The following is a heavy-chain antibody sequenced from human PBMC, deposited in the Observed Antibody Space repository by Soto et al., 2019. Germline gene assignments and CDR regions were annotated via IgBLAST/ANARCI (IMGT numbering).Heavy chain of an antibody. CDR1: GGSISSYY. V-gene: IGHV4-59*01. Sequence: PSETLSLTCTVSGGSISSYYWSWIRQPPGKGLEWIGYIYYSGSTNYNPSLKSRVTISVDTSKNQFSLKLSSVTAADTAVYYCARAKLVRHWFDPWGQGTLVTVSS. D-gene: IGHD6-13*01. CDR3: ARAKLVRHWFDP. CDR2: IYYSGST. J-gene: IGHJ5*02.